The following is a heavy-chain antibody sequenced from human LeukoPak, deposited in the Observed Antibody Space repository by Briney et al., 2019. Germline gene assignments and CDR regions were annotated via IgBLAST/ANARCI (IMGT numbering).Heavy chain of an antibody. V-gene: IGHV4-39*01. Sequence: SETLSLTCTVSAGSISSSSYYWGWIRQPPGKGLEWIGGIYYSGRTYYNPSLKSRVTISVDTSKNQFSLKLSSVTAADTAVYYCARGRPDGSGSYYKFDPWGQGTLVTVSS. CDR3: ARGRPDGSGSYYKFDP. CDR1: AGSISSSSYY. J-gene: IGHJ5*02. D-gene: IGHD3-10*01. CDR2: IYYSGRT.